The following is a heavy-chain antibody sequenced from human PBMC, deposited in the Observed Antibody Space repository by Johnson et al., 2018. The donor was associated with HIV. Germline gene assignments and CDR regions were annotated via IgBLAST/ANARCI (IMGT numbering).Heavy chain of an antibody. CDR3: ARESITMIVVVTHDAFDI. CDR1: GFTFSSYA. CDR2: ISYDGSNK. Sequence: QVHLVESGGGVVQPGRSLRLSCAASGFTFSSYAMHWVRQAPGKGLEWVAVISYDGSNKYYADSVKGRFTISRDNSKNTLYLQMNSLRAEDTAVYYCARESITMIVVVTHDAFDIWGQGTMVTVSS. V-gene: IGHV3-30-3*01. D-gene: IGHD3-22*01. J-gene: IGHJ3*02.